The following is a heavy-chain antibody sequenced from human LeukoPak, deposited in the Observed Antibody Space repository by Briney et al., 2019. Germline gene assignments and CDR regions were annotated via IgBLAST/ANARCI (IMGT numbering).Heavy chain of an antibody. CDR3: ARGDCSVNGCHGGNWFDP. V-gene: IGHV1-2*02. J-gene: IGHJ5*02. CDR2: ISPNSGGT. Sequence: ASVKVSCKASGYTFTGYYIHWVRQAPGQGLEWMGWISPNSGGTKYAQSFQGRVTMTRDTSIGTAHMELSRLRSDDTAVYYCARGDCSVNGCHGGNWFDPWGQGTLVTVSS. D-gene: IGHD2-15*01. CDR1: GYTFTGYY.